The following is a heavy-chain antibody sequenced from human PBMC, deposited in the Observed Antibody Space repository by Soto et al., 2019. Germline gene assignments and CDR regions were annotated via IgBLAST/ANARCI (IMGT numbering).Heavy chain of an antibody. CDR2: ISGGGDRA. CDR1: GFTFINYA. CDR3: ARNVFGSTSRPDWWYFDL. D-gene: IGHD3-3*01. J-gene: IGHJ2*01. Sequence: EVQLLESGGGLVQPGGSLRLSCVGSGFTFINYAMNWVRQTPGKGLEWVSTISGGGDRAFDADPVKGRFTISRDNSKNTVNLQMNSLRADDTAVYYWARNVFGSTSRPDWWYFDLCGRGTLVPVSS. V-gene: IGHV3-23*01.